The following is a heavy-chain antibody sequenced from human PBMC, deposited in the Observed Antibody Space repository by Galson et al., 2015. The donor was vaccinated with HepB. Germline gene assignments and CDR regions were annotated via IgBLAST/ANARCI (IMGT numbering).Heavy chain of an antibody. J-gene: IGHJ4*02. Sequence: SLRLSCAGSGFTSSTYTMNWVRQAPGGGLEWVSSISGSSSVIFYADSVKGRLTISRDNARNSVYLQMKSLRAEDTAIYYSARNPSSDWYVDYWGQGTLVTVSS. CDR2: ISGSSSVI. V-gene: IGHV3-21*01. CDR1: GFTSSTYT. D-gene: IGHD6-19*01. CDR3: ARNPSSDWYVDY.